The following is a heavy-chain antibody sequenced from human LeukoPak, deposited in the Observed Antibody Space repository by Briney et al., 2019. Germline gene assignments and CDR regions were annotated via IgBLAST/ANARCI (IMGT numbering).Heavy chain of an antibody. D-gene: IGHD6-13*01. CDR3: ARGLKYSSSWYIFDY. CDR2: INHSGST. CDR1: GGSFSGYY. J-gene: IGHJ4*02. Sequence: SETLSLTCAVYGGSFSGYYWSWIRQPPGKGLEWIGEINHSGSTNYNPSLKSRDTISVDTSKNQFSLKLSSVTAADTAVYYCARGLKYSSSWYIFDYWGQGTLVTVSS. V-gene: IGHV4-34*01.